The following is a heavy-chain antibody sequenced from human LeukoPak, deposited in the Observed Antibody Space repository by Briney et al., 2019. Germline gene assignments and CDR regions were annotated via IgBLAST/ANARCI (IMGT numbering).Heavy chain of an antibody. V-gene: IGHV4-59*01. Sequence: SETLSLTCTVSGGSISSYYWSWIRQPPGKGLEWIGYIYYSGSTNYNPSLKSRVTISVDTSKNQFSLKPSSVTAADTAVYYCARVYCDFWSGTYYYYYYMDVWGKGTTVTVSS. CDR2: IYYSGST. CDR1: GGSISSYY. CDR3: ARVYCDFWSGTYYYYYYMDV. D-gene: IGHD3-3*01. J-gene: IGHJ6*03.